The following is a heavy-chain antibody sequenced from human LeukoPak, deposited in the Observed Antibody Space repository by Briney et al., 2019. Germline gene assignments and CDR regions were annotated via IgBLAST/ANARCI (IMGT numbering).Heavy chain of an antibody. CDR3: ARVLGGGWWFDP. CDR1: GFTFSSYA. Sequence: GGSLRLSCAASGFTFSSYAMTWVRQAPGKGLEWVSVISGSGGSTSYADSVKGRFTISRDNSKNTLYLQMNSLRDEDTAVYYCARVLGGGWWFDPWGQGSLVTVSS. J-gene: IGHJ5*02. CDR2: ISGSGGST. D-gene: IGHD3-16*01. V-gene: IGHV3-23*01.